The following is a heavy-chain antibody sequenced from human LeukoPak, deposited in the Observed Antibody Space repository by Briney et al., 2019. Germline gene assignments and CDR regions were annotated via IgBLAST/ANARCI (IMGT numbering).Heavy chain of an antibody. Sequence: PSETLSLTCTVSGGSISSGSYYWSWIRQPAGKGLEWIGRIYTSGSTNYNPSLKSRVTISVDTSKNQFSLKLSSVTAADTAVYYCARDRYDSKRYYYMDVWGKGTTVTVSS. CDR2: IYTSGST. V-gene: IGHV4-61*02. CDR1: GGSISSGSYY. D-gene: IGHD3-3*01. CDR3: ARDRYDSKRYYYMDV. J-gene: IGHJ6*03.